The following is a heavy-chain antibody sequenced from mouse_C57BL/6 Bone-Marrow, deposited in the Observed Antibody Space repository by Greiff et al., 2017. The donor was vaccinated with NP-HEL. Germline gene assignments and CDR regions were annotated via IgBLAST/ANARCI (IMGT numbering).Heavy chain of an antibody. CDR2: IYPRSGNT. V-gene: IGHV1-81*01. CDR3: ARGAAQATFYYYAMDY. Sequence: VKLQQSGAELARPGASVKLSCKASGYTFTSYGISWVKQRTGQGLEWIGEIYPRSGNTYYNEKVKGKATLTADKSSSTAYMELRSLTSEDSAVYFCARGAAQATFYYYAMDYWGQGTSVTVSS. D-gene: IGHD3-2*02. CDR1: GYTFTSYG. J-gene: IGHJ4*01.